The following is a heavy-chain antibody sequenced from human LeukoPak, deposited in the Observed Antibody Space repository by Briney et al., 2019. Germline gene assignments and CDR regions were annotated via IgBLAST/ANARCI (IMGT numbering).Heavy chain of an antibody. CDR1: GYTFTRYD. J-gene: IGHJ3*02. V-gene: IGHV1-8*03. D-gene: IGHD1-26*01. CDR2: MNPNSGNA. Sequence: ASVKVSGKASGYTFTRYDINWGRQATGQGGEGMGWMNPNSGNAGYEQKFTGRVTITRNTPISTAYMQLSSLRSEDTPVYHCARGGVIMGATGAFYISGQGTMVTVSS. CDR3: ARGGVIMGATGAFYI.